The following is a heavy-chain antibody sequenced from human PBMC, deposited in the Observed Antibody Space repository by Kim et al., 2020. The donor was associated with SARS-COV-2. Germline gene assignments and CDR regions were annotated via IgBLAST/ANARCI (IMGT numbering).Heavy chain of an antibody. Sequence: SETLSLTCAVSGGSISSSNWWGWVRQPPGKGLEWIGEIYHSGSTNYNPPLKSRVTISVDKCKNQYSLQLSAVTATNTAVYDWSRLGVHIDYDSSGGGYYFDYWGQRTLVTVSA. V-gene: IGHV4-4*02. CDR2: IYHSGST. CDR1: GGSISSSNW. CDR3: SRLGVHIDYDSSGGGYYFDY. D-gene: IGHD3-22*01. J-gene: IGHJ4*02.